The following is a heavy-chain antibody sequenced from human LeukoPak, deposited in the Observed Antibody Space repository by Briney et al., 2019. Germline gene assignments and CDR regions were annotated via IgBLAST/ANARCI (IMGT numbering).Heavy chain of an antibody. D-gene: IGHD3-10*01. J-gene: IGHJ6*02. V-gene: IGHV3-33*01. CDR3: ARHLHYYGSGNYYYYFYAMDV. CDR1: GFTFSSYG. CDR2: IWYDGSNK. Sequence: PGGSLGLSCAASGFTFSSYGMHWVRQAPGKGLEWVAVIWYDGSNKYYADSVKGRFTISRDNSKNTLYLQMNSLRADDTAVYYCARHLHYYGSGNYYYYFYAMDVWGQGTTVTVSS.